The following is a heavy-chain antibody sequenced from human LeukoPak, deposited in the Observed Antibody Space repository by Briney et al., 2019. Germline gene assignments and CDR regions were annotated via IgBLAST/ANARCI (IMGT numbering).Heavy chain of an antibody. J-gene: IGHJ4*02. D-gene: IGHD6-19*01. Sequence: GTSVKVSCKASGFTFTSSAVQWVRQARGQRLEWIGWIVVGRGNTNYAQMSQERVTIARDMSTRTAYMELSSLRSEDTAVYYCAADIDSSGLDYWGQGTLVTVSS. CDR3: AADIDSSGLDY. CDR1: GFTFTSSA. V-gene: IGHV1-58*01. CDR2: IVVGRGNT.